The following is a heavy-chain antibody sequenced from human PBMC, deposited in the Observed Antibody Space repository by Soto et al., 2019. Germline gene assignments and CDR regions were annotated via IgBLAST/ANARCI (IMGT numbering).Heavy chain of an antibody. Sequence: SQTLSLTCAISGDSVSRNSAAWHWIRQSPSRGLEWLGRTYYRSKWYNDYAVSVKSRISINPDTSKNQFYLQLNSVTPEDTAVSYCARAPGGIDDFDIWGQGKMVTV. CDR3: ARAPGGIDDFDI. D-gene: IGHD3-16*01. CDR2: TYYRSKWYN. V-gene: IGHV6-1*01. CDR1: GDSVSRNSAA. J-gene: IGHJ3*02.